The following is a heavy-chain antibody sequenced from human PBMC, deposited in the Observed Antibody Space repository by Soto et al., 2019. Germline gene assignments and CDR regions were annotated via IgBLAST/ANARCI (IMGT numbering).Heavy chain of an antibody. D-gene: IGHD5-12*01. V-gene: IGHV1-69*08. CDR2: IIPILGIA. CDR1: GGTFSSYT. Sequence: QVQLVQSGAEVKKPGSSVKVSCKASGGTFSSYTISWVRQAPGQGLEWMGRIIPILGIANYAQKFQGRVTITADKATSTAYMELSSLRSEDTAVYYCARDWLRSGYALWGQGTLVTVSS. CDR3: ARDWLRSGYAL. J-gene: IGHJ4*02.